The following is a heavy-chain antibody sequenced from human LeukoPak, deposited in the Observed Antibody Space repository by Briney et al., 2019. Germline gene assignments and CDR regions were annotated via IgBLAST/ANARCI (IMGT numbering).Heavy chain of an antibody. J-gene: IGHJ3*02. Sequence: PSETLSLTCAVYGGSFSGYYWSWIRQPPGKGLEWIGEINHSGSTNYNPSPKSRVTISVDTSKNQFSLKLSSVTAADTAVYYCARRAVAVAGTRAFDIWGQGTMVTVSS. D-gene: IGHD6-19*01. CDR1: GGSFSGYY. V-gene: IGHV4-34*01. CDR2: INHSGST. CDR3: ARRAVAVAGTRAFDI.